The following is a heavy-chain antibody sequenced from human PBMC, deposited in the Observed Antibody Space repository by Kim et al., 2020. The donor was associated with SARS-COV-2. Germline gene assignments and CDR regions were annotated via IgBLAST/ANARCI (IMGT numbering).Heavy chain of an antibody. CDR3: ARGSAPHDYYGLGV. CDR2: IRYDASGK. V-gene: IGHV3-7*01. J-gene: IGHJ6*02. D-gene: IGHD1-26*01. CDR1: GFTFNSYW. Sequence: GGSLRLSCAASGFTFNSYWMTWVRQAPGKGLEWVANIRYDASGKYYVDSVRGRFTISRDNAKNSLYLQMNSLRAEDTAVYYCARGSAPHDYYGLGVWGHGTTVSLSS.